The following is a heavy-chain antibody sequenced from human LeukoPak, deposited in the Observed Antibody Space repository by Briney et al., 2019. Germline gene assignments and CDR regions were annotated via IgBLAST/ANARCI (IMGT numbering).Heavy chain of an antibody. CDR2: IYYSGST. V-gene: IGHV4-59*01. CDR3: ASHCSSTSCGAFDI. Sequence: PSETLSLTCTVSGGSISSYYWSWIRQPPGKGLEWIGYIYYSGSTNYNPSLKSRVTISVDTSKNQFSLKLSSVTAADTAVYYCASHCSSTSCGAFDIWGQGTMVTVSS. D-gene: IGHD2-2*01. CDR1: GGSISSYY. J-gene: IGHJ3*02.